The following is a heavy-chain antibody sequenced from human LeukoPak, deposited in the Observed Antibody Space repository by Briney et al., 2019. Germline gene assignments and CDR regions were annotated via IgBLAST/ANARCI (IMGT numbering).Heavy chain of an antibody. CDR1: GFTFSSYS. Sequence: GGSLRLSCAASGFTFSSYSMNWVRQAPGKGLEWVSSISSSSCYIYYADSVKGRFTISRDNAKNTLYLQMNSLRAEDTAVYYCARGYSSSWYGPNDWGQGTLVTVSS. J-gene: IGHJ4*02. CDR3: ARGYSSSWYGPND. D-gene: IGHD6-13*01. CDR2: ISSSSCYI. V-gene: IGHV3-21*01.